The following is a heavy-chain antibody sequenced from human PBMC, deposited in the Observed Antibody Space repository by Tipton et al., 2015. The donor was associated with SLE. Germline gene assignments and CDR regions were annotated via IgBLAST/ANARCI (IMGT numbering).Heavy chain of an antibody. J-gene: IGHJ4*02. V-gene: IGHV4-61*05. CDR2: IYYSGST. D-gene: IGHD5-24*01. CDR3: ARQMGPGYFDY. CDR1: GGSISSSSYY. Sequence: TLSLTCTVSGGSISSSSYYWGWIRQPPGKGLEWIGYIYYSGSTNYNPSLKSRVTISVDTSKNQFSLKLSSVTAADTAVYYCARQMGPGYFDYWGQGTLVTVSS.